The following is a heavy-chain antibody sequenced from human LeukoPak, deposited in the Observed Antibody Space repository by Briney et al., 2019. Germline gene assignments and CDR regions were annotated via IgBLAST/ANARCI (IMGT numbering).Heavy chain of an antibody. V-gene: IGHV5-51*01. CDR3: ASSASVVGAFDI. CDR2: IYLGDSDT. Sequence: GESLKISCKASGYSFTSYWIGWVRQMPGKGLECMGIIYLGDSDTSYSPSFQGQVTISVDKSISTAYLQWRTLKASDTAMYYCASSASVVGAFDIWGQGTMVTVSA. D-gene: IGHD2-21*01. J-gene: IGHJ3*02. CDR1: GYSFTSYW.